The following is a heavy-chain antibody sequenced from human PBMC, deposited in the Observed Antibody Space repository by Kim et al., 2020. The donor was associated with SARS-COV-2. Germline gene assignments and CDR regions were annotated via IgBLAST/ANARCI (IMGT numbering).Heavy chain of an antibody. J-gene: IGHJ4*01. D-gene: IGHD3-22*01. CDR1: GFTFSDYN. CDR2: FSGVSSYI. CDR3: AREYYDGSGFHSIYYFD. V-gene: IGHV3-21*06. Sequence: GGSLRLSCAASGFTFSDYNLNWVRQAPGKGLEWVASFSGVSSYIYYADSVKGRFTISRDNAKNSLYLQMNSLGAEDTALYYCAREYYDGSGFHSIYYFD.